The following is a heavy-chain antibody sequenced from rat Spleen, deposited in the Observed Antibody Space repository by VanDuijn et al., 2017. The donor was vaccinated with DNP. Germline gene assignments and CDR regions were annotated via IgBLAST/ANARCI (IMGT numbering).Heavy chain of an antibody. D-gene: IGHD5-1*01. V-gene: IGHV5-46*01. CDR2: ISASGGNT. CDR3: GRDLGGDY. CDR1: GFTFSNFP. J-gene: IGHJ2*01. Sequence: EVHLVESGGGLVQPGRSMKLSCAASGFTFSNFPMTWVRQTPTKGLEWVATISASGGNTYYPDSVKGRFTISRDNAKNTLYLQMNSLRSEDTATYYCGRDLGGDYWGQGVMVTVSS.